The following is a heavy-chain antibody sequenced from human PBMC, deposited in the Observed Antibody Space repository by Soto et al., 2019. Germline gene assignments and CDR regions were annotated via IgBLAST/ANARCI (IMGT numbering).Heavy chain of an antibody. CDR2: INHSGST. CDR3: AREVVGEYCYMDV. V-gene: IGHV4-34*01. J-gene: IGHJ6*03. Sequence: SETLSLTCAVYGGSFSGYYWSWIRQPPGKGLEWIGEINHSGSTNSNPSLKSRVTISVDTSKNQFSLKLSSVTAADTSVYYCAREVVGEYCYMDVWGNGTPVTVSS. D-gene: IGHD2-15*01. CDR1: GGSFSGYY.